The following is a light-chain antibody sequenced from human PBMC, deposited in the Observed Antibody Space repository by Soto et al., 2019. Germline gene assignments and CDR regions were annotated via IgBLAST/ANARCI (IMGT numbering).Light chain of an antibody. Sequence: EIVMTQSPATLSVSPGERATLSCRASQSVSSNLAWYQQKPGQAHRLLIYGASTRATGIPARFSGSGSGTEFTLTISSLQSEDFAVYYCQQYNNRPLTFGGGTKVEIK. J-gene: IGKJ4*01. CDR3: QQYNNRPLT. CDR2: GAS. V-gene: IGKV3-15*01. CDR1: QSVSSN.